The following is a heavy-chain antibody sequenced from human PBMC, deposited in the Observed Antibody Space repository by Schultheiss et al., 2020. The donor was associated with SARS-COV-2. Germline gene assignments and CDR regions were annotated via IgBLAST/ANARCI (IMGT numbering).Heavy chain of an antibody. CDR2: INHSGST. Sequence: SETLSLTCAVYGGSFSGYYWSWIRQPPGKGLEWIGEINHSGSTNYNPSLKSRVTISVDTSKNQFSLKLSSVTAADTAVYYCAREGGYCSSTSCYNGNGYYYYGMDVWGQGTTVTVSS. J-gene: IGHJ6*02. D-gene: IGHD2-2*02. CDR1: GGSFSGYY. V-gene: IGHV4-34*01. CDR3: AREGGYCSSTSCYNGNGYYYYGMDV.